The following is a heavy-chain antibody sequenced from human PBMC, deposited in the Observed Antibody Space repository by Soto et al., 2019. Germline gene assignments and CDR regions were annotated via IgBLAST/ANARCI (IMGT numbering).Heavy chain of an antibody. D-gene: IGHD3-22*01. CDR2: IDPSDSQT. CDR3: ARQIYDSDTGPNFQYYFDS. Sequence: GEALKISCKGSGYSFAGYWITWVRQKPGKGLEWMGRIDPSDSQTYYSPSFRGHVTISVTKSITTVFLQWSSLRASDTAMYYCARQIYDSDTGPNFQYYFDSWGQGTPVTVS. J-gene: IGHJ4*02. V-gene: IGHV5-10-1*01. CDR1: GYSFAGYW.